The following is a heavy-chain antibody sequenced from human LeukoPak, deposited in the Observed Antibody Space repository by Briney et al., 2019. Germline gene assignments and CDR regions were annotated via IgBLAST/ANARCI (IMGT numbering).Heavy chain of an antibody. J-gene: IGHJ3*01. D-gene: IGHD1-26*01. CDR2: SKSDGSRS. V-gene: IGHV3-74*01. CDR1: GFQFSSHW. CDR3: ARDGIDFRAFDL. Sequence: GGSLRLSCAASGFQFSSHWIHWVRQTPGKGLVWASRSKSDGSRSDYADIVKGRFTISRDNAKNTLYLQMNSLSADDTAVYYCARDGIDFRAFDLWGQGSMVTVSS.